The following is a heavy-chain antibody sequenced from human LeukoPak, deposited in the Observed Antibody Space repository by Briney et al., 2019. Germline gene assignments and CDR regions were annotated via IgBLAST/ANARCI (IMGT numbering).Heavy chain of an antibody. CDR1: GGTFSSYA. CDR2: INPSGGST. J-gene: IGHJ4*02. V-gene: IGHV1-46*01. Sequence: ASVKVSCKASGGTFSSYAISWVRQAPGQGLEWMGIINPSGGSTSYAQKFQGRVTMTRDTSTSTVYMELSSLRSEDTAVYYCAREARYSGSYSSFDYWGQGTLVTVSS. D-gene: IGHD1-26*01. CDR3: AREARYSGSYSSFDY.